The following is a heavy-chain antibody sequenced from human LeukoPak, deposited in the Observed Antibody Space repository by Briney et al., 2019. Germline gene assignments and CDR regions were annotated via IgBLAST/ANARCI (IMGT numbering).Heavy chain of an antibody. Sequence: SDPTLVNPTQTLTLTCTFSGYSLSTSGVGVGWIRKPPGKALEWLALIYWNDHKRYSPSLKSRLTITKDTSKNQVVLTMTNMDPMDTATYYCAHELDFWSGSSFDYWGQGTLVTVSS. J-gene: IGHJ4*02. V-gene: IGHV2-5*01. CDR3: AHELDFWSGSSFDY. CDR1: GYSLSTSGVG. D-gene: IGHD3-3*01. CDR2: IYWNDHK.